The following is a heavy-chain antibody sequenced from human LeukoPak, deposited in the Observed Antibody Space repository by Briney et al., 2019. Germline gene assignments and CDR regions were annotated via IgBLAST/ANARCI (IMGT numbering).Heavy chain of an antibody. J-gene: IGHJ5*02. V-gene: IGHV3-23*01. D-gene: IGHD3-16*01. CDR1: GFTFSSYA. CDR2: ISGSGGST. CDR3: AKDYAALSSPNWFDP. Sequence: GGCLRLSCAASGFTFSSYAMSCVRQAPGKAREGVSAISGSGGSTYYADSVKGRFTISRDNSKNTLYLQMNSLRAEDTAVYYCAKDYAALSSPNWFDPWGQGTLVTVSS.